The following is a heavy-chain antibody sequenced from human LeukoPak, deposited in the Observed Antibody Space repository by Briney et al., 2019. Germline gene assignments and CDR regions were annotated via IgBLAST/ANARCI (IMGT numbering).Heavy chain of an antibody. J-gene: IGHJ4*02. Sequence: ASVKVSCKVSGYTLTELSMHWVRQAPGKGLEWMGGFDPEDGETIYAQKFQGGVTMTEDTSTDTAYMELSSLRSEDTAVYYCATGFVVVVPAAPTSDYWGQGTLVTVSS. V-gene: IGHV1-24*01. CDR3: ATGFVVVVPAAPTSDY. D-gene: IGHD2-2*01. CDR1: GYTLTELS. CDR2: FDPEDGET.